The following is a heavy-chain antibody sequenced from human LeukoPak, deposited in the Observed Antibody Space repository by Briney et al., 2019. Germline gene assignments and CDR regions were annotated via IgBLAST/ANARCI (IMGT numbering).Heavy chain of an antibody. V-gene: IGHV3-49*04. CDR2: IRSKAYGGTT. CDR1: GLTFGDYA. Sequence: GGSLRLSCTASGLTFGDYAMSWVRQAPGKGLEWVGFIRSKAYGGTTEYAASVKGRFTISRDDSKSIAYLQMNSLKTEDTAVYYCTRAVSHYGSGSFYYYYMDVWGKGTTVTISS. CDR3: TRAVSHYGSGSFYYYYMDV. J-gene: IGHJ6*03. D-gene: IGHD3-10*01.